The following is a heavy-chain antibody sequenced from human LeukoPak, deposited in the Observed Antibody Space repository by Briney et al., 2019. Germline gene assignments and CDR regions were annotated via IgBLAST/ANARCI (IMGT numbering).Heavy chain of an antibody. J-gene: IGHJ3*02. CDR2: IYYSGST. V-gene: IGHV4-39*07. Sequence: SETLSLTCTVSGGSISSSSYYWGWIRQPPGKGLEWIGSIYYSGSTYYNPSLKSRVTISVDTSKNQFSLKLSSVTAADTAVYYCARGKSGSYWPDAFDIWGQGTMVTVS. D-gene: IGHD1-26*01. CDR3: ARGKSGSYWPDAFDI. CDR1: GGSISSSSYY.